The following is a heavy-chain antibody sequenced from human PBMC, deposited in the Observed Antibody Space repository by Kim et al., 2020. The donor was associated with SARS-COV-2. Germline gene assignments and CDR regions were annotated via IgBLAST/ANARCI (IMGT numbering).Heavy chain of an antibody. CDR2: ISYDGSNK. J-gene: IGHJ4*01. CDR3: ARTPSKLRYFDWLQFDY. V-gene: IGHV3-30*04. CDR1: GFTFSSYA. D-gene: IGHD3-9*01. Sequence: GGSLRLSCAASGFTFSSYAMHWVRQAPGKGLEWVAVISYDGSNKYYADSVKGRFTISRDNSKNTLYLQMNSLRAEDTAVYYCARTPSKLRYFDWLQFDY.